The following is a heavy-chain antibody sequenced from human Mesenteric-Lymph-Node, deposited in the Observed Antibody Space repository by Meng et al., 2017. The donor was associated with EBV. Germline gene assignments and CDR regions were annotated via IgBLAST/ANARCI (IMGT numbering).Heavy chain of an antibody. J-gene: IGHJ3*02. Sequence: VQLQESGPGLVKPSETLSLTCTVSGGSVSSGSYYWSWLRQSPGKGLEWIASLYSRGGTNYNPSLKSRVAISLNTSRTQFSVRLSSVTAADTAVYYCARFTYGDPAGIWGQGTMVTVSS. CDR3: ARFTYGDPAGI. V-gene: IGHV4-61*01. D-gene: IGHD4-17*01. CDR2: LYSRGGT. CDR1: GGSVSSGSYY.